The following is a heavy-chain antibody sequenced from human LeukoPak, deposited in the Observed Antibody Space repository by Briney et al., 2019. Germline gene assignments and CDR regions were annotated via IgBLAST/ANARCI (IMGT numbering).Heavy chain of an antibody. J-gene: IGHJ4*02. V-gene: IGHV3-7*01. D-gene: IGHD3-10*01. CDR1: GFTFSSYR. CDR3: ARGGELLWFY. Sequence: GGSLRLSCAASGFTFSSYRMSWVRQAPGKGLEWVANIKQDGSGKYYVDSVKGRFTISRDNAKNSLYLQMNSLRAEDTAVYYCARGGELLWFYWGQGTLVTVSS. CDR2: IKQDGSGK.